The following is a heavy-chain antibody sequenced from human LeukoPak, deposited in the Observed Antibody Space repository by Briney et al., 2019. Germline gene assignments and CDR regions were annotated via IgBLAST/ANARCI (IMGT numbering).Heavy chain of an antibody. D-gene: IGHD2-15*01. V-gene: IGHV4-39*07. CDR2: IYYSGST. Sequence: SETLSLTCTVSGGSISSSSYYWGWLRQPPGKGLEWIGSIYYSGSTYYNPSLKSRVTISVDTSKIQFSLKLSSVTAADTAVYYCARVKPYCSGGSCYQYYFDYWGQGTLVTVSS. CDR1: GGSISSSSYY. CDR3: ARVKPYCSGGSCYQYYFDY. J-gene: IGHJ4*02.